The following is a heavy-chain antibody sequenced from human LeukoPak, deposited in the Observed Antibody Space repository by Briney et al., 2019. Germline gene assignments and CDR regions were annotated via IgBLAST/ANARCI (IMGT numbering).Heavy chain of an antibody. CDR2: IYYSGST. D-gene: IGHD3-10*01. J-gene: IGHJ6*03. Sequence: SETLSLTCTVSGGSISSSSYYWGWIRQPPGKGLEWIGSIYYSGSTNYNPSLKSRVTISVDTSKNQFSLKLTSVTAADTAVYYCARVHYGSGSLYYYYYYMDVWGKGTTVTISS. V-gene: IGHV4-39*01. CDR1: GGSISSSSYY. CDR3: ARVHYGSGSLYYYYYYMDV.